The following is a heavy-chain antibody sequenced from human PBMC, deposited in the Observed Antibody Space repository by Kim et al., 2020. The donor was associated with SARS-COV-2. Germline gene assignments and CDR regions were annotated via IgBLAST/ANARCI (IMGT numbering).Heavy chain of an antibody. J-gene: IGHJ1*01. CDR1: GFTFSNAW. D-gene: IGHD4-17*01. CDR3: TTDLDYGDYESN. V-gene: IGHV3-15*01. CDR2: IKSKTDGGTT. Sequence: GGSLRLSCAASGFTFSNAWMSWVRQAPGKGLEWVGRIKSKTDGGTTDYAAPVKGRFTISRDDSKNTLYLQMNSLKTEDTAVYYCTTDLDYGDYESNWGQGTLVTVSS.